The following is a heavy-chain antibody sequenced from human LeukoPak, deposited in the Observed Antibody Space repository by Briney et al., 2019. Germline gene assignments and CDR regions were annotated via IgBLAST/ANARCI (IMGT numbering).Heavy chain of an antibody. Sequence: PGGSLRLSCVASEFTFSSYSMIWVRQAPGKGLEWISYISNGSGNRYYADSVKGRFTTSRDNAKNLLYLQMNNLRVDDTAVYYCARAAKWEFYHYYMDVWGEGTTVAVSS. CDR3: ARAAKWEFYHYYMDV. D-gene: IGHD1-26*01. CDR1: EFTFSSYS. J-gene: IGHJ6*03. V-gene: IGHV3-48*01. CDR2: ISNGSGNR.